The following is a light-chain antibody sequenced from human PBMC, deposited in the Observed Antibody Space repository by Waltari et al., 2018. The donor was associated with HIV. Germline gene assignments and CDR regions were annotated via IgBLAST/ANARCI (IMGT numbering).Light chain of an antibody. CDR2: DNN. J-gene: IGLJ3*02. CDR3: GTWDSSLSAV. V-gene: IGLV1-51*01. CDR1: SCTTRNDS. Sequence: VQTHPPSAYAAPGQRVTIPCPGSSCTTRNDSVFWYHPHPGAAPKLLIYDNNNQPSGIPDRVSGSKSGTSATLFSTGLQTGDEADYYCGTWDSSLSAVFGGGTKLTVL.